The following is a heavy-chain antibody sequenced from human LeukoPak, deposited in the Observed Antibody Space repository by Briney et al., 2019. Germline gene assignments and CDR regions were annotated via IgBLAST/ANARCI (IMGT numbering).Heavy chain of an antibody. Sequence: GGSLRLSCAASGFTFSSYDMHWVRHATGKGLEWVSAIGTAGDTYYPGSVKGRFTISRENAKNSLYLQMNSLRAGDTAVYYCARGGKWDLDYYMDVWGKGTTVTVSS. CDR2: IGTAGDT. V-gene: IGHV3-13*01. D-gene: IGHD1-26*01. CDR3: ARGGKWDLDYYMDV. J-gene: IGHJ6*03. CDR1: GFTFSSYD.